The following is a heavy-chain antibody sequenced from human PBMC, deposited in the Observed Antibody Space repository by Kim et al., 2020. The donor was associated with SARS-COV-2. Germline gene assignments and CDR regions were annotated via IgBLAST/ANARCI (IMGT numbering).Heavy chain of an antibody. D-gene: IGHD6-13*01. Sequence: SETLSLTCTVSGGSISSYYWSWIRQPPGKGLEWIGYIYYSGSTNYNPSLKSRVTISVDTSKNQFSLKLSSVTAADTAVYYCAGERGIAAAGTYFDYWGQGTLVTVSA. J-gene: IGHJ4*02. CDR3: AGERGIAAAGTYFDY. CDR2: IYYSGST. V-gene: IGHV4-59*01. CDR1: GGSISSYY.